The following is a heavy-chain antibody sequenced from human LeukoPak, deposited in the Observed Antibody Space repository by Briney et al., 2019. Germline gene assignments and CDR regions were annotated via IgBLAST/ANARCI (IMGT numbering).Heavy chain of an antibody. V-gene: IGHV3-23*01. Sequence: GGSLRLSCAVSGITLSNYGMSWVRQAPGKGLEWVAGISDSGGRTNYADSVKGRFTISRDNPKNTLYLQMNSLRAEDTAVYFCAKRGVVIRDILVGFHKEAYYFDSWGQGALVTVSS. CDR3: AKRGVVIRDILVGFHKEAYYFDS. D-gene: IGHD2-15*01. J-gene: IGHJ4*02. CDR2: ISDSGGRT. CDR1: GITLSNYG.